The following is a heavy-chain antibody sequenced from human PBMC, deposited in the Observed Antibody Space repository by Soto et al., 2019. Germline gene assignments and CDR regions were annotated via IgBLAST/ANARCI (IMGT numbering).Heavy chain of an antibody. CDR1: GGSISSYY. CDR2: IYYSGST. V-gene: IGHV4-59*08. J-gene: IGHJ5*01. Sequence: SETLSLTCTVSGGSISSYYWSWIRQPPGKGLEWIGYIYYSGSTNYNPSLKSRVTISVDTSKNQFSLKLSSVTAADTAVYYCARHPATVTTYPDWFDPWGQGTLVTVSS. CDR3: ARHPATVTTYPDWFDP. D-gene: IGHD4-17*01.